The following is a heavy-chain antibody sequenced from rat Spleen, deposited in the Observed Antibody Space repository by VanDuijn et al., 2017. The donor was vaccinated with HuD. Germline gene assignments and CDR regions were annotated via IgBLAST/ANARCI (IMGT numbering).Heavy chain of an antibody. CDR1: GFTFSSFP. V-gene: IGHV5-29*01. CDR2: ISYDGNIT. Sequence: EVQLVESGGGLVQPGRSLKLSCAASGFTFSSFPMAWVRQAPEKGLEWVTIISYDGNITNYRDSVKGRFTISRDNAKNTQSLQMDSLRSEDTAIYYCTRGYVMDAWGQGASVTVSS. J-gene: IGHJ4*01. CDR3: TRGYVMDA.